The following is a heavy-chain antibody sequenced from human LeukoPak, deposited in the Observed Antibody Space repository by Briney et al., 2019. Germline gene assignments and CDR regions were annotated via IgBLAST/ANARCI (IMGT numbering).Heavy chain of an antibody. J-gene: IGHJ4*02. CDR2: ISYDGSNK. Sequence: PGGSLRLSCAASGFTFSSYAMHWVRQAPGKGLEWVAVISYDGSNKYYADSVKGRFTISRDNSKNTLYLQMNSLRAEDTAVYYCARDRAHDFWSGYYNGFDYWGQGTLVTVSS. CDR1: GFTFSSYA. D-gene: IGHD3-3*01. CDR3: ARDRAHDFWSGYYNGFDY. V-gene: IGHV3-30-3*01.